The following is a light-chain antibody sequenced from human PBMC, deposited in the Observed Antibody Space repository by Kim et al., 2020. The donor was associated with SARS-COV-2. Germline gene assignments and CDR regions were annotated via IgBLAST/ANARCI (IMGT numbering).Light chain of an antibody. J-gene: IGLJ3*02. V-gene: IGLV4-69*01. CDR3: QTWGTGGV. Sequence: GASVKLTCPLGSGHSSYAIARHQQQPEKGPRYLMKLNSDGSHSKGDGIPDRFSGSSSGAERYLTISSLQSEDEADYYCQTWGTGGVFGGGTKLTVL. CDR1: SGHSSYA. CDR2: LNSDGSH.